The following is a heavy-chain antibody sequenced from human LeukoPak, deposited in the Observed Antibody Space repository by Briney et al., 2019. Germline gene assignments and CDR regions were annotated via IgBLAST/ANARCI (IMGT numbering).Heavy chain of an antibody. CDR2: ISYDGSNK. Sequence: PGGSLRLSCAVSGFTFSSYGMHWVRQAPGKGLEWVAVISYDGSNKYYADSVKGRFTISRDNSKNTLYLQMNSLRAEDTAMYYCAWGGGSGSSDDAFDIWGQGTMVTVSS. CDR1: GFTFSSYG. V-gene: IGHV3-30*03. D-gene: IGHD3-22*01. J-gene: IGHJ3*02. CDR3: AWGGGSGSSDDAFDI.